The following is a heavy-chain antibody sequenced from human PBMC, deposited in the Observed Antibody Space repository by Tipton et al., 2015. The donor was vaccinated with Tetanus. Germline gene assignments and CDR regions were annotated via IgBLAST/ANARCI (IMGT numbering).Heavy chain of an antibody. CDR1: GGSFSAHY. J-gene: IGHJ3*02. CDR3: ARLRRARQTWPRDPAALVPEFMRPPVGAFDI. V-gene: IGHV4-34*01. CDR2: INHRGIT. Sequence: LRLSCAVDGGSFSAHYWSWIRQSPGKGLEWIGAINHRGITNDSPSLKSRVNISVDASKTQFSLQLRSVTAADTAVYYCARLRRARQTWPRDPAALVPEFMRPPVGAFDIWGPGTEVTVSS. D-gene: IGHD3-16*01.